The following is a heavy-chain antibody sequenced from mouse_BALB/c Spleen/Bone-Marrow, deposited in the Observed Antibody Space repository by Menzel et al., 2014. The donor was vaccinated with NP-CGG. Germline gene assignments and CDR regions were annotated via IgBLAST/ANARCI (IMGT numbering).Heavy chain of an antibody. CDR1: GFTFSSYT. D-gene: IGHD3-1*01. CDR2: ISNGGGST. CDR3: ARHVGNPYAMDY. V-gene: IGHV5-12-2*01. J-gene: IGHJ4*01. Sequence: DVQLVESGGGLVQPGGSLKLSCAASGFTFSSYTMSWVRPTPEKRLEWVAYISNGGGSTYYPDTVKGRFTISRDNAKNTLYLQMSSLKSEDTAMYYCARHVGNPYAMDYWGQGTSVTVSS.